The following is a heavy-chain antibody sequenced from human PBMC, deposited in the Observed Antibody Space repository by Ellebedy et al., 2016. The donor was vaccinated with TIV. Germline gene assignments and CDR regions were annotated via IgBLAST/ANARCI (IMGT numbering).Heavy chain of an antibody. D-gene: IGHD4-17*01. CDR1: GFTFRSYD. CDR2: IGTAGDT. V-gene: IGHV3-13*01. J-gene: IGHJ3*02. CDR3: ATDGSYGDYLSPRHAFAI. Sequence: GGSLRLSCAAPGFTFRSYDMHWVRQGTGKGLEWFSAIGTAGDTYYPGSVKGRFTISRENAKNSLYLQITSLRAEDTAVYYCATDGSYGDYLSPRHAFAIWGQGTAVTVSS.